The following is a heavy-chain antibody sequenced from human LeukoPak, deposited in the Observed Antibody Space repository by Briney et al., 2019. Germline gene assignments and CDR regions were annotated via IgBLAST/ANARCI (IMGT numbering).Heavy chain of an antibody. CDR2: ISGSGGST. CDR3: AREDDVIVPAHRGDWFDP. J-gene: IGHJ5*02. D-gene: IGHD2-2*01. Sequence: GGSLRFSCAASGFTFRSYAMGWVRQAPRKGLEWVSAISGSGGSTYYADSVKGRFTISRDNSKNTLYLQMNSLRVEDTAVYYCAREDDVIVPAHRGDWFDPWGQGTLVTVSS. V-gene: IGHV3-23*01. CDR1: GFTFRSYA.